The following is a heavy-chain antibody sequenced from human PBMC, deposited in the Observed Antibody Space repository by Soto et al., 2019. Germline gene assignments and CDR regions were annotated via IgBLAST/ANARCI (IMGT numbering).Heavy chain of an antibody. D-gene: IGHD6-13*01. CDR3: ARVRGTAGKRYFDY. V-gene: IGHV4-59*01. CDR1: GGSMIAYY. Sequence: SETLSLTCTVSGGSMIAYYWNWMRQPPGKGLQWIGYTYYSGSTTYNPSLKSRVTISVDSSKNQFSLKLDSVTPADTAVYYCARVRGTAGKRYFDYWGPGXLVTVYS. J-gene: IGHJ4*02. CDR2: TYYSGST.